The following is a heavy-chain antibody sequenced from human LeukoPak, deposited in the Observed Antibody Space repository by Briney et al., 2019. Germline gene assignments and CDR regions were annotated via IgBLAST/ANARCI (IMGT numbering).Heavy chain of an antibody. CDR1: GYTFTGYY. CDR3: ARLGLPRSWFDP. V-gene: IGHV1-18*04. CDR2: ISAYNGNT. Sequence: RASVKVSCKASGYTFTGYYMHWVRQAPGQGLEWMGWISAYNGNTNYAQKLQGRVTMTTDTSTSTAYMELRSLRSDDTAVYYCARLGLPRSWFDPWGQGTLVTVSS. D-gene: IGHD5-18*01. J-gene: IGHJ5*02.